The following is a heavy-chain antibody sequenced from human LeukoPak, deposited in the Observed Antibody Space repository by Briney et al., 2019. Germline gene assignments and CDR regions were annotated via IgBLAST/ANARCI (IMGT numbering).Heavy chain of an antibody. D-gene: IGHD6-6*01. CDR1: GGSISSYY. Sequence: SETLSLTCTVSGGSISSYYWSWIRQPPGKGLEWIGEINHSGSTNYNPSLKSRVTISVDTSKNQFSLKLSSVTAADTAVYYCARESAYSSSSGPRDYWGQGTLVTVSS. CDR3: ARESAYSSSSGPRDY. CDR2: INHSGST. J-gene: IGHJ4*02. V-gene: IGHV4-34*01.